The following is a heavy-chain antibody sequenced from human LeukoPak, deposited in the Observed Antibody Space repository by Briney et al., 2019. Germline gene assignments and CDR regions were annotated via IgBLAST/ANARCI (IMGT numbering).Heavy chain of an antibody. J-gene: IGHJ6*03. CDR3: GRDALVGYFSYYYIDV. D-gene: IGHD2-15*01. Sequence: SETLSLTCTVSGGSISSHYWTWIRQSPVKGLEWIGDISNSGSTSYNPSLKSRVTISIDTSKNQFSLKLSSVTAADTAVYYRGRDALVGYFSYYYIDVWGKGTTVTVSS. CDR2: ISNSGST. V-gene: IGHV4-59*11. CDR1: GGSISSHY.